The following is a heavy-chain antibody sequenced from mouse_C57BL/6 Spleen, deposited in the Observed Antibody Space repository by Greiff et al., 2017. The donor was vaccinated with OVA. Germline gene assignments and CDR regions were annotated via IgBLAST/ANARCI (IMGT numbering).Heavy chain of an antibody. CDR2: INPSSGYT. CDR3: ARRRSSYVDYYAVDY. D-gene: IGHD1-1*01. V-gene: IGHV1-7*01. CDR1: GYTFTSYW. J-gene: IGHJ4*01. Sequence: QVQLKQSGAELAKPGASVKLSCKASGYTFTSYWMHWVKQRPGQGLEWIGYINPSSGYTKYNQKFKDKATLTADKSSSTAYMQLISLTYEDSAVYYCARRRSSYVDYYAVDYWGQGASGTFAS.